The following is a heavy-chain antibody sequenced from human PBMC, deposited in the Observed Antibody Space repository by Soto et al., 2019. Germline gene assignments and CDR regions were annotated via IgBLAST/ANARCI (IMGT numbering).Heavy chain of an antibody. D-gene: IGHD3-9*01. CDR1: GYTFTSYA. CDR2: INAGNGNT. J-gene: IGHJ4*02. CDR3: ARDIPHYDILDY. Sequence: GASVKVSCKASGYTFTSYAMHWVRQAPGQRLEWMGWINAGNGNTKYSQKFQGRVTITRDTSASTAYMELSSLRSEDTAVYYCARDIPHYDILDYWGQGTLVTVSS. V-gene: IGHV1-3*01.